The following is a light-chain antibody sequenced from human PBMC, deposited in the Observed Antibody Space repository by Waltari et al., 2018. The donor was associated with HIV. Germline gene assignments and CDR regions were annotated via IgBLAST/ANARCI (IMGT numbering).Light chain of an antibody. Sequence: EIVLTQSPGTLSLSRGERATLYCKTSQSFSNRYVAWYQQKPGQAPRLLIYGASRSATGIPDRFSGSGSGTDFTLIISSLEPEDFPVYYCQQYGRSPPFTFGPGTKVEIK. CDR3: QQYGRSPPFT. J-gene: IGKJ3*01. CDR1: QSFSNRY. V-gene: IGKV3-20*01. CDR2: GAS.